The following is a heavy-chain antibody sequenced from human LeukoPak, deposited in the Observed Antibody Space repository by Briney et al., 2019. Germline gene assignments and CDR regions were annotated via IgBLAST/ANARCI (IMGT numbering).Heavy chain of an antibody. CDR3: ARQLYSYGAYFDY. CDR2: IYYSGST. V-gene: IGHV4-39*01. Sequence: SEAMSLTCTVSGGSVSSSNYYWGWIRQPPGKGLEWIGSIYYSGSTYYNPSLKSRVTISVDTSKNQFSLKLSSVTAADTAVYYCARQLYSYGAYFDYWGQGTLVTVSS. J-gene: IGHJ4*02. D-gene: IGHD5-18*01. CDR1: GGSVSSSNYY.